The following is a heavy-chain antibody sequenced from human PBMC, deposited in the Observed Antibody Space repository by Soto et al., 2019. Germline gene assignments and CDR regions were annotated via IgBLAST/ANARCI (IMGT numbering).Heavy chain of an antibody. CDR3: AKEDGAGFKS. J-gene: IGHJ4*02. CDR2: IFPLLAMV. CDR1: GGDLTNSG. V-gene: IGHV1-69*04. D-gene: IGHD1-26*01. Sequence: QVHLVQSGAEMKKPGSSVKVSCKVSGGDLTNSGISWVRQAPGQGLEWMGGIFPLLAMVDYSQKFQGRVTITADESTNTAYMDLGTLRSEDTAVYYGAKEDGAGFKSWGQGTLVIVSS.